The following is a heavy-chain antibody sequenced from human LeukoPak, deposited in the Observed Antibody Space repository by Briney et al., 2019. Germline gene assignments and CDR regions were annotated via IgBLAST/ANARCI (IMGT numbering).Heavy chain of an antibody. Sequence: SETLSLTCAVYGGSFSGYYWSWIRQPPGKGLEWIGEINHSGSTNYNPSLKSRVTISVDTSKNQFSLKLSSVTAADTAVYYCARDSVVTLGYYYYGMDVWGQGTTVTVSS. J-gene: IGHJ6*02. CDR3: ARDSVVTLGYYYYGMDV. CDR2: INHSGST. CDR1: GGSFSGYY. V-gene: IGHV4-34*01. D-gene: IGHD4-23*01.